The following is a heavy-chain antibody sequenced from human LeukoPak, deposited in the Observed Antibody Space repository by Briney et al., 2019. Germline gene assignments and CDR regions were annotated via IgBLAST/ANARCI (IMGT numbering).Heavy chain of an antibody. V-gene: IGHV4-61*02. CDR3: ARAVRGAYDFWSDPFDY. D-gene: IGHD3-3*01. J-gene: IGHJ4*02. CDR2: IYTSGST. CDR1: GGSISSGTYY. Sequence: SETLSLTCTVSGGSISSGTYYWSWIRQPAGKGLEWIGRIYTSGSTNYNPSLKSRVTISVDKSKNQFSLKLSSVTAADTAVYYCARAVRGAYDFWSDPFDYWGQGTLVTVSS.